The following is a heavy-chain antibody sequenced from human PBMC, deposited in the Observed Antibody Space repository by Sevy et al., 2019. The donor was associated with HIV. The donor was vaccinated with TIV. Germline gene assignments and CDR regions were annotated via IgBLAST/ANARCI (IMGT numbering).Heavy chain of an antibody. Sequence: SETLSLTCAVSGGSISSSNWRSWVRQPPGKGLEWIGEIYRSGSTNYNPSLKSRVTISVDKSKNQFSLKLSSVTAADTAVYYCARWVVAATTAEYFQHWGQGTLVTVSS. J-gene: IGHJ1*01. V-gene: IGHV4-4*02. CDR2: IYRSGST. CDR3: ARWVVAATTAEYFQH. CDR1: GGSISSSNW. D-gene: IGHD2-15*01.